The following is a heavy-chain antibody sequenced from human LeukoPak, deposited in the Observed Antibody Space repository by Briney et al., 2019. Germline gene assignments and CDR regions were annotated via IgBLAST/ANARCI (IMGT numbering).Heavy chain of an antibody. D-gene: IGHD6-19*01. Sequence: ASVKVSCKASGYTFTGYYMRWVRQAPGQGLEWMGRINPNSGGTNYAQKFQGRVTMTRDASISTAYMELSRLRSDDTAVYYCARAEQWLLGLSPDYWGQGTLVTVSS. CDR2: INPNSGGT. J-gene: IGHJ4*02. V-gene: IGHV1-2*06. CDR1: GYTFTGYY. CDR3: ARAEQWLLGLSPDY.